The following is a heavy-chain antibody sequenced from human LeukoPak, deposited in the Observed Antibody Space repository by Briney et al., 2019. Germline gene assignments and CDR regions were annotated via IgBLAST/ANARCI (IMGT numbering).Heavy chain of an antibody. V-gene: IGHV3-64D*09. Sequence: GGSLRLSCAASGFTFSNVWMSWVRQAPGKGLEYVSAISSNGGSTYYADSVKGRFTISRDNSKNTLYLQMSSLRAEDTAVYYCVKTLISVAGTGAFDIWGQGTMVTVSS. CDR3: VKTLISVAGTGAFDI. CDR2: ISSNGGST. J-gene: IGHJ3*02. D-gene: IGHD6-19*01. CDR1: GFTFSNVW.